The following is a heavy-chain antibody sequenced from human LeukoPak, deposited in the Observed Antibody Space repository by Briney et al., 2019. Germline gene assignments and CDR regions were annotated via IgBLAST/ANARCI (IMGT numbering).Heavy chain of an antibody. CDR3: ARVVVATINWFDP. V-gene: IGHV3-74*01. D-gene: IGHD5-24*01. CDR1: GFSFTSYW. Sequence: GGSLRLSCAASGFSFTSYWMHWVRQAPGKGLVWVSRIKGDGSSISYADSVEGRFTISRDNAKNTVYLQMNSLRAEDTAVYYCARVVVATINWFDPWGQGTLVTVSS. J-gene: IGHJ5*02. CDR2: IKGDGSSI.